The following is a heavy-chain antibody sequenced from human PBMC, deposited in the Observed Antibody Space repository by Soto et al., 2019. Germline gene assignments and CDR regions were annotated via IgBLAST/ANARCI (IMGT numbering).Heavy chain of an antibody. CDR3: AKQYYEFWSGLGPDDAFDI. CDR2: ISGSGGST. V-gene: IGHV3-23*01. D-gene: IGHD3-3*01. Sequence: EVQLLESGGGLVQPGGSLRLSCAASGFTFSSYAMSWVRQAPGKGLEWVSAISGSGGSTYYTDSVKGQFTISSDNCKNTLNLQLNSLRAEDTAVYYCAKQYYEFWSGLGPDDAFDIWGQGTMVTVSS. CDR1: GFTFSSYA. J-gene: IGHJ3*02.